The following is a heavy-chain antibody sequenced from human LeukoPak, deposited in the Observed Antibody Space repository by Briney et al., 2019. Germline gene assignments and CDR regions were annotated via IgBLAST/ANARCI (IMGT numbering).Heavy chain of an antibody. CDR1: GDNFNRYV. CDR3: TREGVYSPDPSSYHRDAFDI. J-gene: IGHJ3*02. D-gene: IGHD3-16*02. CDR2: IIPILDVA. Sequence: GASVKVSCKATGDNFNRYVITWVRQAPGQGLEWMGRIIPILDVANFAQKFQGRVSITADKSTNTAHMELTSLGSEDTAVYYCTREGVYSPDPSSYHRDAFDIWGQGTVVTVSS. V-gene: IGHV1-69*04.